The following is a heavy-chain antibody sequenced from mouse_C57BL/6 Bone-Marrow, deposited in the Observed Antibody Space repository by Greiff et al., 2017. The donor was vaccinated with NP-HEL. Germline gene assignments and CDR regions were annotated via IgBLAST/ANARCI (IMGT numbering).Heavy chain of an antibody. CDR3: ARGLIYYYGSSPFAY. CDR1: GFNIKNTY. Sequence: VQLQQSVAELVRPGASVKLSCTASGFNIKNTYMHWVKQRPEQGLEWIGRIDPANGNTKYAPKFQGKATITADTSSNPAYLQLSSLTSEDTAIYYCARGLIYYYGSSPFAYWGQGTLVTVSA. V-gene: IGHV14-3*01. CDR2: IDPANGNT. D-gene: IGHD1-1*01. J-gene: IGHJ3*01.